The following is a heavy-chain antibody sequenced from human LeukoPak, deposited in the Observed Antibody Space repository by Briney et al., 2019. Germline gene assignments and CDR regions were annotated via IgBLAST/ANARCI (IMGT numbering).Heavy chain of an antibody. CDR2: INTNTGNP. V-gene: IGHV7-4-1*02. D-gene: IGHD4-17*01. Sequence: ASVKVSCKASGYTFTSYAMNWVRQAPGQGLEWMGWINTNTGNPTYAQGFTGRFVFSLDTSVSTAYLQISSLKAEDTAVYYCARGLEYGDYDYWYFDLWGRGTLVTVSS. J-gene: IGHJ2*01. CDR3: ARGLEYGDYDYWYFDL. CDR1: GYTFTSYA.